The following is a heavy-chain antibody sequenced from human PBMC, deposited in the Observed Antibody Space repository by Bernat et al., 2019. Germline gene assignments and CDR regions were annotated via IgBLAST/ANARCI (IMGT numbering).Heavy chain of an antibody. Sequence: QITLKESGPTLVKPTQTLTLTCTFSGFSLSTSGVGVGCIRQPPGKALEWLALIYWDDDKRYSPSLKSRLTITKDTSKYQVVLTMTNMDPVDTATYYCAHSLVGATFADAFDIWGRGTMVTVSS. D-gene: IGHD1-26*01. J-gene: IGHJ3*02. CDR1: GFSLSTSGVG. CDR3: AHSLVGATFADAFDI. CDR2: IYWDDDK. V-gene: IGHV2-5*02.